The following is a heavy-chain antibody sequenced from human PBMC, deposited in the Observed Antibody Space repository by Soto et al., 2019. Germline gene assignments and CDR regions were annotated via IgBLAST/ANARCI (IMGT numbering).Heavy chain of an antibody. V-gene: IGHV3-23*01. CDR3: AKDLSSSPYYFDY. D-gene: IGHD6-6*01. CDR1: GFTFSSYA. J-gene: IGHJ4*02. Sequence: EVQLLESGGGLVQPGGSLRLSCAASGFTFSSYAMSWVRQAPGKGLEWVSAISGSGGSAYYADSVKGRFTISRDNSKNTLYLQMNSLRAEDTAVYYCAKDLSSSPYYFDYWGQGTLVTVSS. CDR2: ISGSGGSA.